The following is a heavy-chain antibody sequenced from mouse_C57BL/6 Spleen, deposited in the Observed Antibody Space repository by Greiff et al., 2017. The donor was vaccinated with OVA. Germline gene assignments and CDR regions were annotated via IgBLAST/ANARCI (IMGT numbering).Heavy chain of an antibody. CDR3: TRYYGSRALFAY. CDR1: GYTFTDYE. CDR2: IDPETGGT. J-gene: IGHJ3*01. Sequence: QVQLQQSGAELVRPGASVTLSCKASGYTFTDYEMHWVKQTPVHGLEWIGAIDPETGGTAYNQKFKGKAILTADKSSSTAYMELRSLTSEDSAVYYCTRYYGSRALFAYWGQGTLVTVSA. D-gene: IGHD1-1*01. V-gene: IGHV1-15*01.